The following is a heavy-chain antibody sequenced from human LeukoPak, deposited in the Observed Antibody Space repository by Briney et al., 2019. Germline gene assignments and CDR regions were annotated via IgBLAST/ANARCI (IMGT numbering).Heavy chain of an antibody. V-gene: IGHV4-59*01. D-gene: IGHD3-10*01. CDR3: ARANYGSGTYYDQFDY. Sequence: SETLSLTCTVSGGSISSYFWSWIRQPPGQGLEWIGYIYYRGSTNYNPFLKSRVTISVDTSKNQFSLRLSSLTAADTAVYYCARANYGSGTYYDQFDYWGQGTLVTVSS. CDR2: IYYRGST. CDR1: GGSISSYF. J-gene: IGHJ4*02.